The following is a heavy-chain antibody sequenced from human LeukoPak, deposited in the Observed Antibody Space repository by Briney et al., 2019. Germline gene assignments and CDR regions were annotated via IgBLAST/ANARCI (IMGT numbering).Heavy chain of an antibody. CDR1: GFSLSTSGVG. CDR3: AHRLVAGRTKWYYFDY. J-gene: IGHJ4*02. CDR2: IYWDDDK. V-gene: IGHV2-5*02. Sequence: SGPTLVNPTQTLTLTCTFSGFSLSTSGVGVGWIHQPPGKALEWLALIYWDDDKRYSPSLKSRLTITKDTSKNQVVLTMTNMDPVDTATYYCAHRLVAGRTKWYYFDYWGQGTLVTVSS. D-gene: IGHD6-19*01.